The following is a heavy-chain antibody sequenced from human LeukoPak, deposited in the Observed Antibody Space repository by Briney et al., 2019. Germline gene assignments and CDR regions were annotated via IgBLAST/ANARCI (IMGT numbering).Heavy chain of an antibody. CDR3: ARRWYFDN. CDR2: IDTDGSNT. Sequence: PGGSLRLSCAASGFTFSSYWIHWVRQAPGKGLVWVSRIDTDGSNTNYADSVKGRFTISRDNAQNTVYLQMNSLRDEDTAMYYCARRWYFDNWGRGTPVTVSS. CDR1: GFTFSSYW. J-gene: IGHJ2*01. V-gene: IGHV3-74*01.